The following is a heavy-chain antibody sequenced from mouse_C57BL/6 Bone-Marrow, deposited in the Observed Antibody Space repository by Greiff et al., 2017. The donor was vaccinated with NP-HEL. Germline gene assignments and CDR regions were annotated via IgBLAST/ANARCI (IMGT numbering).Heavy chain of an antibody. CDR3: ARPNYYGSSYGYFDV. J-gene: IGHJ1*03. CDR2: IRNKANGYTT. Sequence: EVMLVESGGGLVQPGGSLSLSCAASGFTFTDYYMSWVRQPPGKALEWLGFIRNKANGYTTEYSASVKGRFTIARDNSQSILYLQINALRAEDSASYYCARPNYYGSSYGYFDVWGTGTTVTVSS. V-gene: IGHV7-3*01. CDR1: GFTFTDYY. D-gene: IGHD1-1*01.